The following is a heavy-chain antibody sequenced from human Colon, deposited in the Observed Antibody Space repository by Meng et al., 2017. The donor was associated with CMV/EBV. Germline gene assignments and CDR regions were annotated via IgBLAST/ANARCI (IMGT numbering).Heavy chain of an antibody. CDR2: INEDGTTT. J-gene: IGHJ4*02. D-gene: IGHD2-15*01. CDR3: VRDIRVDDY. CDR1: GFTFNKYW. V-gene: IGHV3-74*01. Sequence: VQLVVSGGGLVLPGXXLRLSYAAXGFTFNKYWMHWVRQAPGEGLVWVARINEDGTTTNYADSVKGRFTISRDNAKNTVYLQLNSLRAEDTAVYYRVRDIRVDDYWGQGTLXTVSS.